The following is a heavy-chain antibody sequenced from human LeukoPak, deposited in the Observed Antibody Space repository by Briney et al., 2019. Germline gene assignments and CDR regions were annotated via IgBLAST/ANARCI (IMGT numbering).Heavy chain of an antibody. Sequence: PGGSLRLSCAASGFTVSSNYMTWVRQAPGKGLEWVSVIYSGGSTYYADSVKGRFTISRDNSKNTLYLQMNSLRAEDTAVYYCARDRITMVRGVITHDAFDIWGQGTTVTVSS. CDR2: IYSGGST. D-gene: IGHD3-10*01. CDR3: ARDRITMVRGVITHDAFDI. CDR1: GFTVSSNY. J-gene: IGHJ3*02. V-gene: IGHV3-66*01.